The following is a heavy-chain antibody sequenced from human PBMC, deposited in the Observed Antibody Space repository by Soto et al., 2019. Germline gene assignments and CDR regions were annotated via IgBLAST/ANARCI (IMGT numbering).Heavy chain of an antibody. D-gene: IGHD4-17*01. J-gene: IGHJ6*03. V-gene: IGHV1-18*01. CDR2: ISAYNGNT. CDR3: ARDRGTVTKVSAGMDV. Sequence: ASVKVSCKASGYTFTSYGISWVRQAPGQGLEWMGWISAYNGNTNYAQKLQGRVTMTTDTSTSTAYMELRSLRSDDTAVYYCARDRGTVTKVSAGMDVWGKGTTVTVSS. CDR1: GYTFTSYG.